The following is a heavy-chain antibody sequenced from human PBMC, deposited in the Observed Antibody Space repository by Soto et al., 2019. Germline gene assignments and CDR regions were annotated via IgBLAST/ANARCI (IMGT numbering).Heavy chain of an antibody. CDR3: AGPPRY. J-gene: IGHJ4*02. Sequence: QVQLQESGPGLVKPSQALSLTCTVSGGSISSGGYYWSWIRQHPGKGLEWIGYISYSGNTYYNPSLKGRVTLSVDTSKHQLSLKLNSVTAADTAVYYCAGPPRYWGQGTLVTVSS. CDR2: ISYSGNT. CDR1: GGSISSGGYY. V-gene: IGHV4-31*03.